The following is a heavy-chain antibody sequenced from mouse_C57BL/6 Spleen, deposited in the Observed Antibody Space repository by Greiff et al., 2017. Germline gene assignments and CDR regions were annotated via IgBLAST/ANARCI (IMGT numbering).Heavy chain of an antibody. CDR2: IYPRDGST. V-gene: IGHV1-78*01. CDR3: ARGGDYDNFDV. D-gene: IGHD2-4*01. J-gene: IGHJ1*03. CDR1: GYTFTDHT. Sequence: VQLVESDAELVQPGASVKISCKVSGYTFTDHTIPWMKQRPEQGLEWIGYIYPRDGSTKYTEKFKGKATLTADKSSSTAYMQLNSLTSEDSAVYFCARGGDYDNFDVWGTGTTVTVSA.